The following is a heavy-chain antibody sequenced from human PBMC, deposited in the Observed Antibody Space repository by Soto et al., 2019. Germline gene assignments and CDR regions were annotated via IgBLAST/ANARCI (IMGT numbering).Heavy chain of an antibody. Sequence: EVQLVQSGAEVKKPGESLKISCKGSGYSFTSYWIVWVRQMPGKGLEWIGVIYPGDSETRYSPSLQGQVTMPANKSTSTASLQWSSLKASDTAMYYCARRSYCDGDCTRRPYDYYGMDVWGQGTTVTVSS. J-gene: IGHJ6*02. CDR1: GYSFTSYW. CDR2: IYPGDSET. CDR3: ARRSYCDGDCTRRPYDYYGMDV. V-gene: IGHV5-51*01. D-gene: IGHD2-21*02.